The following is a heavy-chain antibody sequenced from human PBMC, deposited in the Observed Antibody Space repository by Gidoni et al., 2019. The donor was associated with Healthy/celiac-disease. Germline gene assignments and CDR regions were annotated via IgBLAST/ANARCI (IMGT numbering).Heavy chain of an antibody. CDR2: INPNSGGT. Sequence: QVQLVQSAAEVKKPGASAKVSCKASGYTFTGYYMHWVRQAPGQGLEWMGWINPNSGGTKYAQKFQGWVTMTRDTSISTAYMELSRLRSDDTAVYYCARGSGYDQNWYFDLWGRGTLVTVSS. CDR1: GYTFTGYY. J-gene: IGHJ2*01. D-gene: IGHD5-12*01. V-gene: IGHV1-2*04. CDR3: ARGSGYDQNWYFDL.